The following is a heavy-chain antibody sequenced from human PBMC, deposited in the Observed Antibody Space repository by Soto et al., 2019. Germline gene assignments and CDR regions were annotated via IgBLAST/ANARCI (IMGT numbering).Heavy chain of an antibody. J-gene: IGHJ6*02. CDR3: ARGPPITVYGMDV. V-gene: IGHV1-2*02. D-gene: IGHD3-10*01. CDR2: INPNSGGT. CDR1: GYTFTDYY. Sequence: ASVKVSCKASGYTFTDYYMHWVRQAPGQGLEWMGWINPNSGGTNYAQKFQGRVTMTRDTSISTAYMELSRLRSDDTAVYYCARGPPITVYGMDVWGQGTTVTVSS.